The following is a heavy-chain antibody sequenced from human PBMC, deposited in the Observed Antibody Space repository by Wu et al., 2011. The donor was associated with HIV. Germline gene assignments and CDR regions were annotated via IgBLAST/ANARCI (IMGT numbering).Heavy chain of an antibody. CDR1: GYTFSSYD. CDR2: MNPDSGNT. D-gene: IGHD3-10*01. CDR3: ARVPFQRGSGSYFVLSH. V-gene: IGHV1-8*03. J-gene: IGHJ4*02. Sequence: QVQLVQSGTEVKKPGASVKVSCKASGYTFSSYDINWVRQVTGQGLEWMGWMNPDSGNTGYVQKFQGRVTFTRNTSISTAYMELSSLTSEDMAVYYCARVPFQRGSGSYFVLSHWGQGTLVTVSS.